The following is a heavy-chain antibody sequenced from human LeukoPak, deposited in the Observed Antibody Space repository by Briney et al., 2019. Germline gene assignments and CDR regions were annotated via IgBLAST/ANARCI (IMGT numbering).Heavy chain of an antibody. V-gene: IGHV3-33*01. CDR1: GFTFSSYG. J-gene: IGHJ4*02. Sequence: GGSLRLSCAASGFTFSSYGMHWVRQAPGKGLEWVAVIWYDGSNKYYADSVKGRFTISRDNSKNTLYLQMNSLRAEDTAVYYCARDGSMVRGVILYYFDYWGQGTLVTVSS. D-gene: IGHD3-10*01. CDR2: IWYDGSNK. CDR3: ARDGSMVRGVILYYFDY.